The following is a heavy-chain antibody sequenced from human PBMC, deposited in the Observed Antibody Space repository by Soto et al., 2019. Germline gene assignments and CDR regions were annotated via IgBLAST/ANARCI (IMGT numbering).Heavy chain of an antibody. CDR3: ARDFTGWPPDGVDS. CDR2: ISAYNGNT. J-gene: IGHJ4*02. CDR1: GFTFTSYA. Sequence: QVHLVQSGAEVKMPGASVKVSCKASGFTFTSYAFTWVRQAPGQGLEWMGWISAYNGNTNYARNFRGRVTMTTDSCTSTVYMELGSLTSDATAVYFCARDFTGWPPDGVDSWGQGTLVSVSA. D-gene: IGHD3-16*01. V-gene: IGHV1-18*01.